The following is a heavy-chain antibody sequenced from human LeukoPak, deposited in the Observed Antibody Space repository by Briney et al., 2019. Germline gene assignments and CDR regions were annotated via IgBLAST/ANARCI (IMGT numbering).Heavy chain of an antibody. V-gene: IGHV4-31*03. CDR3: ARSYTAMVHIPFDY. J-gene: IGHJ4*02. Sequence: SQTLSLTCTVSGGSISSGGHYWSWIRQHPGKGLEWIGYIYYSGSTYYNPSLKSRVTISVDTSKNQFSLKLSSVTAADTAVYYCARSYTAMVHIPFDYWGQGTLVTVSS. CDR1: GGSISSGGHY. D-gene: IGHD5-18*01. CDR2: IYYSGST.